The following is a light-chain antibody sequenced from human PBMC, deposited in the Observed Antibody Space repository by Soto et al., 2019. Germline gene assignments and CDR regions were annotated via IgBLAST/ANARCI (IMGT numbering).Light chain of an antibody. V-gene: IGLV1-44*01. CDR1: SSSVGSNP. J-gene: IGLJ1*01. CDR2: SNN. Sequence: QSVLTQPPSASGTPGQRVTISCSGSSSSVGSNPVNWYQQLPGTAPKLLIYSNNQRPSGVPDRFSGSRSGTSVSLAISGLQSEDEADYYCAAWDDSLNGDVFGTGTKLTVL. CDR3: AAWDDSLNGDV.